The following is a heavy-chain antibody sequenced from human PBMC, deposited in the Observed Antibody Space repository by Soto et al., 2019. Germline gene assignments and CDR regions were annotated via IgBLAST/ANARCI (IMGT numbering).Heavy chain of an antibody. V-gene: IGHV4-34*01. J-gene: IGHJ5*02. CDR3: ARGRRQQLVRSQYNWFDP. Sequence: SXTLSLTCAVYGGSLSDYYWSWIRQPPGNGLEWIGEINHSGSTNYNPSFKSRVTISVDTSKNQFPLKLSSVTAADTAVYYCARGRRQQLVRSQYNWFDPWGQGTLVTVSS. CDR1: GGSLSDYY. D-gene: IGHD6-13*01. CDR2: INHSGST.